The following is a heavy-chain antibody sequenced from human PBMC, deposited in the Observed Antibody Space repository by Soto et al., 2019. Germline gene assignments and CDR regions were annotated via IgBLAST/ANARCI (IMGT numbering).Heavy chain of an antibody. Sequence: SETLSLTCTVSGGPISSYYWTWIRQPPGKGLEWIGYISYSGSTNYNPSLKSRVTMSADTSKNQFSLKLSSVTAADTALYYCARRMAIAGRSDYYYYMDVWGKGTTVTVSS. V-gene: IGHV4-59*08. J-gene: IGHJ6*03. CDR3: ARRMAIAGRSDYYYYMDV. D-gene: IGHD2-15*01. CDR2: ISYSGST. CDR1: GGPISSYY.